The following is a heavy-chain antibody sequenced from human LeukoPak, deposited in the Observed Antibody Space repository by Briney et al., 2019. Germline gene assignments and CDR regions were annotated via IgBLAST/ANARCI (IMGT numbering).Heavy chain of an antibody. D-gene: IGHD2-2*02. CDR2: INHSGST. J-gene: IGHJ4*02. CDR3: ASRTGYCSSTSCYSFDS. CDR1: GGSFSGYY. Sequence: SETLSLTCAVYGGSFSGYYWSWIRQPPGKGLEWIGEINHSGSTNYNPSLKSRVTMSVDKSKNQFSLKLSSVTAADTAVYYCASRTGYCSSTSCYSFDSWGQGTLVTVSS. V-gene: IGHV4-34*01.